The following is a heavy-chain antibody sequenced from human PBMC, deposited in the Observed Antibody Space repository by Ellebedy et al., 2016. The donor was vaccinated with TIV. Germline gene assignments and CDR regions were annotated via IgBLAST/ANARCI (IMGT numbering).Heavy chain of an antibody. V-gene: IGHV3-48*04. J-gene: IGHJ2*01. D-gene: IGHD2-21*01. CDR1: GFTFSSYS. CDR3: ARGDSSTAQPWYFDL. CDR2: ISSDRRTI. Sequence: GESLKISCAASGFTFSSYSMNWVRQAPGKGLEWVSYISSDRRTIYYADSVKGRFTISSDNAKNSLYLRMNSLRAGDTAVYYCARGDSSTAQPWYFDLWGRGTLVTVSS.